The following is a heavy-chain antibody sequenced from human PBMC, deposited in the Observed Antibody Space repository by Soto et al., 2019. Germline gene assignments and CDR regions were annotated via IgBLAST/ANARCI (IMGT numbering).Heavy chain of an antibody. V-gene: IGHV1-69*02. CDR1: GGTFSSYT. Sequence: QVQLVQSGAEVKKPGSSVKVSCKASGGTFSSYTISWVRQAAGQGLEWMGRIIPILGIANNAQKFQGRVTITADKSTSPAYMELSSLRSEDTAVYYCAMEYCSSTRCYRDYWRQGTLVTVSS. CDR3: AMEYCSSTRCYRDY. D-gene: IGHD2-2*02. J-gene: IGHJ4*02. CDR2: IIPILGIA.